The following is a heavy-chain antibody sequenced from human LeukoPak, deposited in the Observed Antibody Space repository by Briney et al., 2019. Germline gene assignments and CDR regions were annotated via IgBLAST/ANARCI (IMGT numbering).Heavy chain of an antibody. D-gene: IGHD6-19*01. Sequence: GGSLRLXCAASGFTCSSYAMSWVRQAPGKGLEWVSAISGSGGSTYYADSVKGRFTISRDNSKNTLYLQMNSLRAEDTAVYYCAKDQLLVPHAFDIWGQGTMVTVSS. V-gene: IGHV3-23*01. J-gene: IGHJ3*02. CDR2: ISGSGGST. CDR1: GFTCSSYA. CDR3: AKDQLLVPHAFDI.